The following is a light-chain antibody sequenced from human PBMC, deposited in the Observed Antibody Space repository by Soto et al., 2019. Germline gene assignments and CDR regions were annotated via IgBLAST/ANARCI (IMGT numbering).Light chain of an antibody. Sequence: VIWVTQSPSLLSASTGDRVTISCRMSQGISTYLAWYQKRPGKAPDLLIYAASTLQSGVPSRFSVSGSGTDFTVTVNGLQSEEFATYSCQHHYSLPLSFGGGTKVELK. CDR1: QGISTY. CDR3: QHHYSLPLS. J-gene: IGKJ4*01. CDR2: AAS. V-gene: IGKV1D-8*01.